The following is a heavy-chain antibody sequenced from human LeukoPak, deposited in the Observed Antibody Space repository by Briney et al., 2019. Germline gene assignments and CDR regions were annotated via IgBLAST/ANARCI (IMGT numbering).Heavy chain of an antibody. Sequence: GGSLRLSCAASGFTFSGSSMHWVRQASGKGLEWVGRIRDKAYSYATAYAASVTGRFIISRDDSKNVVYLQMNSLKTEDTAVYYCTRPNDGLWFDPWGQGTLVTVST. CDR2: IRDKAYSYAT. CDR3: TRPNDGLWFDP. CDR1: GFTFSGSS. V-gene: IGHV3-73*01. D-gene: IGHD5-24*01. J-gene: IGHJ5*02.